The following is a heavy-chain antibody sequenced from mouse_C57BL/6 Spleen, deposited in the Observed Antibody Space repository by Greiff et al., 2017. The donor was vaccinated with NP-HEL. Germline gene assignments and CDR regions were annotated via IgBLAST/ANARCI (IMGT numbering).Heavy chain of an antibody. CDR1: GYTFTDYN. V-gene: IGHV1-18*01. Sequence: VQLQQSGPELVKPGASVKIPCKASGYTFTDYNMDWVKQSHGKSLEWIGDINPNNGGTIYNQKFKGKATLTVAKSSSTAYMELRSLTSEDTAVYYCARGNYVNWYFDVWGTGTTVTVSS. J-gene: IGHJ1*03. CDR2: INPNNGGT. CDR3: ARGNYVNWYFDV. D-gene: IGHD2-1*01.